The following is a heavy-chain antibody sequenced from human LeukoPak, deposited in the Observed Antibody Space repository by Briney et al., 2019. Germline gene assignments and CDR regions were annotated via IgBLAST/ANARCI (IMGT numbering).Heavy chain of an antibody. CDR3: ARGQFSVNWSFDY. V-gene: IGHV1-2*02. CDR1: GYLFTGYY. Sequence: ASVKVSCKAPGYLFTGYYIHWVRQAPGQGLEWMGWINPNSGDTNYAQKFQARVTMTRDTSTSTAYMEVSRLTSDDTAVYYCARGQFSVNWSFDYWGQGTLVTVSP. D-gene: IGHD1-1*01. CDR2: INPNSGDT. J-gene: IGHJ4*02.